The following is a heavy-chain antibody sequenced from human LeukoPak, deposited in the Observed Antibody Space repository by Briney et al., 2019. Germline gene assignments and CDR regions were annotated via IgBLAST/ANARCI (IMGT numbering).Heavy chain of an antibody. CDR3: ARDRWFGELSGGFDY. D-gene: IGHD3-10*01. V-gene: IGHV3-7*01. CDR1: GFTFSSYW. Sequence: GGSLRLSCAASGFTFSSYWMSWVRQAPGKGLEWVANIKQDGSEQYYVDSVKGRFTISRDNAKNSLYLQMNSLRAEDTAVYYCARDRWFGELSGGFDYWGQGTLATVSS. CDR2: IKQDGSEQ. J-gene: IGHJ4*02.